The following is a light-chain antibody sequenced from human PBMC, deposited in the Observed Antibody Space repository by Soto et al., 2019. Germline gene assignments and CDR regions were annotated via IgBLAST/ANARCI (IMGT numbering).Light chain of an antibody. Sequence: QSALTQPPSASGSPGQSVTISCTGTSSDVGDYHYVSWYQQHPGKAPKLMIYEVNKRPSGVPDRFSGSKSGNTASLTVSGLQAEDEADYYCSSYAGSNNLVFGGGTKLTVL. CDR1: SSDVGDYHY. CDR3: SSYAGSNNLV. J-gene: IGLJ3*02. CDR2: EVN. V-gene: IGLV2-8*01.